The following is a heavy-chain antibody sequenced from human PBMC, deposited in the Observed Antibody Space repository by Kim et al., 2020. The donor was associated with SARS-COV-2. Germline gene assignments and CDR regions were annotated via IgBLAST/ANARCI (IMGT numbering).Heavy chain of an antibody. CDR1: GYTFTNYA. V-gene: IGHV7-4-1*02. D-gene: IGHD6-19*01. CDR3: AGDGGSGWYRLV. CDR2: MNSNTGTP. J-gene: IGHJ6*02. Sequence: ASVKVSCKASGYTFTNYAIHWVRQAPGQGLEWVGWMNSNTGTPAYAPGFTDRFVFSLDTSVSTAYLQISSLKAEDTAVYYCAGDGGSGWYRLVWGQGTTVIVSS.